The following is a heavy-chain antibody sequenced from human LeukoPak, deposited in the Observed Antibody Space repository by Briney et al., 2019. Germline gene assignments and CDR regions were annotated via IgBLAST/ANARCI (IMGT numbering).Heavy chain of an antibody. Sequence: ASVKVSCKASGYTFTGHYMHWVRQAPGQGLEWMGGIIPIFGTANYAQKFQGRVTITADKSTSTAYMELSSLRSEDTAVYYCARDEAPPYDFWSEAQGYYMDVWGKGTTVTVSS. CDR1: GYTFTGHY. D-gene: IGHD3-3*01. CDR3: ARDEAPPYDFWSEAQGYYMDV. CDR2: IIPIFGTA. V-gene: IGHV1-69*06. J-gene: IGHJ6*03.